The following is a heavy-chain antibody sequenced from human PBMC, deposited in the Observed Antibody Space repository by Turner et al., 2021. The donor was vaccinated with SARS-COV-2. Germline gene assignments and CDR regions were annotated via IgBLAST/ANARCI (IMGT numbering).Heavy chain of an antibody. CDR1: GGSITKNYDY. Sequence: LQLQESGPGLVKPSETLSLTCTVSGGSITKNYDYWGWIRQPPGKGLEWIGSIYYSGNTYYNPSLKSRVTISVDTSKSQFSLKLSSVTAADTAVYYCARLPERYFVDYWGQGALVTVSS. J-gene: IGHJ4*02. V-gene: IGHV4-39*01. CDR2: IYYSGNT. D-gene: IGHD1-1*01. CDR3: ARLPERYFVDY.